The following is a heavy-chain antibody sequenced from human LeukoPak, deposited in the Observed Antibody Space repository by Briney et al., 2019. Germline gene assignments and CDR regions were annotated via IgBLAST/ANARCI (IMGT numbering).Heavy chain of an antibody. Sequence: SETLSLTCAVYGGSFSGYYWSWIRQPPGKGLEWIGDINHSGSTNYNPSLKSRVTISLDTSKNQFSLKLSSVTAADTAVYYCARVGDSSGYYFGAFDYWGQGTLVTVSS. V-gene: IGHV4-34*01. CDR1: GGSFSGYY. D-gene: IGHD3-22*01. CDR3: ARVGDSSGYYFGAFDY. J-gene: IGHJ4*02. CDR2: INHSGST.